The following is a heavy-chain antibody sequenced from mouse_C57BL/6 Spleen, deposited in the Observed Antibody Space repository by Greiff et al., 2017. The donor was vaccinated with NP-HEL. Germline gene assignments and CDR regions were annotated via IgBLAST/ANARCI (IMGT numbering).Heavy chain of an antibody. Sequence: VQLQQPGAELVKPGASVKLSCKASGYTFTSYWMQWVKQRPGQGLEWIGEIDPSDSYTNYNQKVKGKATLTVDTSSSTAYMQLSSLTSEDSAVYYCARSGYYGSSYGYAMDYWGQGTSVTVSS. D-gene: IGHD1-1*01. J-gene: IGHJ4*01. CDR1: GYTFTSYW. CDR2: IDPSDSYT. CDR3: ARSGYYGSSYGYAMDY. V-gene: IGHV1-50*01.